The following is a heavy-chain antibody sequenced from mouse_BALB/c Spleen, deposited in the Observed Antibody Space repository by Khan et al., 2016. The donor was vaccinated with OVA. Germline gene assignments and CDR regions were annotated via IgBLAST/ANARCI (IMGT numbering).Heavy chain of an antibody. CDR3: ARTARIKY. Sequence: EVKLLESGPGLVKPSQSLSLTCTVTGYSITSGYGWNWIRQFPGNKLEWMGYISYSGSTNYNPSLKSRFSISRDTSKNQIFLQLNSVTTEDTATYYCARTARIKYWGQGTTLTVSS. CDR1: GYSITSGYG. D-gene: IGHD1-2*01. V-gene: IGHV3-2*02. J-gene: IGHJ2*01. CDR2: ISYSGST.